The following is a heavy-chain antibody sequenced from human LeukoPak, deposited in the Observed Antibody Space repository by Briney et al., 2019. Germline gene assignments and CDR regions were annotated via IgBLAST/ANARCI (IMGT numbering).Heavy chain of an antibody. D-gene: IGHD5-24*01. CDR2: ISYDGSNK. CDR3: AKMEPRDGYSNFDY. Sequence: GGSLRLSCAASGFTFSSYTMSWVRQAPGKGLEWVAVISYDGSNKYYADSVKGRFTISRDNSKNTLYLQMNSLRAEDTAVYYCAKMEPRDGYSNFDYWGQGTLVTVSS. V-gene: IGHV3-30*18. J-gene: IGHJ4*02. CDR1: GFTFSSYT.